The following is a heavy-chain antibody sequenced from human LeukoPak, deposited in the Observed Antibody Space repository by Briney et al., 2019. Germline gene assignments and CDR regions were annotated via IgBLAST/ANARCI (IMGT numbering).Heavy chain of an antibody. CDR1: GFTFSSYW. D-gene: IGHD5-24*01. V-gene: IGHV3-74*01. CDR2: INSDGSST. Sequence: GGSLRLSCAASGFTFSSYWMHWVRQAPGKGLVWVSRINSDGSSTSHADSVKGRFTISRDNAKNTLYLQMNSLRAEDMALYYCAKGLVEMATILAFDIWGQGTMVTVSS. CDR3: AKGLVEMATILAFDI. J-gene: IGHJ3*02.